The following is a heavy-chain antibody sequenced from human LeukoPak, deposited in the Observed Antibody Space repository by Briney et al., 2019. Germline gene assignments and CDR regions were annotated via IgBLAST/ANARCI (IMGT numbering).Heavy chain of an antibody. V-gene: IGHV4-4*07. Sequence: SETLSLTCTVSGGSTSSYYWSWIRQPAGKGLEWIGRIYTSGSLNYNPSLKSRVTMSVDTSKNQFSLKLNSLTAADTAVYYCARDAVTTYSRYYYYYMDVWGKGTTVTVSS. CDR3: ARDAVTTYSRYYYYYMDV. CDR1: GGSTSSYY. J-gene: IGHJ6*03. D-gene: IGHD4-17*01. CDR2: IYTSGSL.